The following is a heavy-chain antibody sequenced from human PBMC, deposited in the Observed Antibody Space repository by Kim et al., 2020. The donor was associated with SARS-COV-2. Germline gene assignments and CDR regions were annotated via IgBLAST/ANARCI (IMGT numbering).Heavy chain of an antibody. D-gene: IGHD3-22*01. CDR1: GGTFSSYA. Sequence: SVKVSCKASGGTFSSYAISWVRQAPGQGLEWMGGIIPIFGTANYAKKFQGRVTITADESTSTAYMELSSLRSEDTAVYYCARWGENSDYYDSSGPDAFDIWGQGTMVTVSS. CDR2: IIPIFGTA. V-gene: IGHV1-69*13. J-gene: IGHJ3*02. CDR3: ARWGENSDYYDSSGPDAFDI.